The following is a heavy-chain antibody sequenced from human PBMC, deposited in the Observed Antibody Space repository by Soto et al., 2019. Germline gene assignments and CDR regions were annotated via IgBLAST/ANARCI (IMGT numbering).Heavy chain of an antibody. J-gene: IGHJ4*02. Sequence: ASVKVSCKVSGYTLTELSMHWVRQAPGKGLERMGGFDPEDGETIYAQKFQGRVTMTEDTSTDTAYIVLSSLRSEDTAVYYCATGTDSSGYYWVYWGQGTLVTVSS. CDR2: FDPEDGET. D-gene: IGHD3-22*01. CDR3: ATGTDSSGYYWVY. CDR1: GYTLTELS. V-gene: IGHV1-24*01.